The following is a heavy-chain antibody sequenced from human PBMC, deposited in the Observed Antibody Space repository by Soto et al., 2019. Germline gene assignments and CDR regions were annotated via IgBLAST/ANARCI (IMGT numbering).Heavy chain of an antibody. J-gene: IGHJ6*02. D-gene: IGHD1-26*01. CDR2: INHSGST. Sequence: SETLSLTCAVYGGSFSGYYWSWIRQPPGKGLEWIGEINHSGSTNYNPSLKSRVTISVDTSKNQFSLKLSSVTAADTAVYYCARGRGSRELPRFYYYYGMDVWGQGTTVTVSS. CDR1: GGSFSGYY. V-gene: IGHV4-34*01. CDR3: ARGRGSRELPRFYYYYGMDV.